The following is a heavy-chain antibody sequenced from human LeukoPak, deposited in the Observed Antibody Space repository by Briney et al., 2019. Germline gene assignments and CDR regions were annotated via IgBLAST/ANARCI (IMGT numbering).Heavy chain of an antibody. V-gene: IGHV1-2*02. CDR1: GYTFTGYY. D-gene: IGHD2-21*02. CDR2: INPNSGGT. Sequence: GASVKVSCKASGYTFTGYYMHWVRPAPGQGLEWMGWINPNSGGTNYAQKFQGRVTMTRDTSISTAYMELSRLRSDDTAVYYCARDRRAYCGGDCYPGDYWGQGTLVTVSS. J-gene: IGHJ4*02. CDR3: ARDRRAYCGGDCYPGDY.